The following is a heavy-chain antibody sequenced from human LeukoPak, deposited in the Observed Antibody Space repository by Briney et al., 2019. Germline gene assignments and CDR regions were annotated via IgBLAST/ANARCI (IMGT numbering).Heavy chain of an antibody. V-gene: IGHV4-39*01. J-gene: IGHJ3*02. CDR1: GDSISRSSYN. Sequence: SETLSLTCTVSGDSISRSSYNWGWVRQPPAKGVEWIGTMLSSGSTRYTPSLKSRVTISVETSKRQSSLRLSSVTAADTAVYNCARQRGGNAAPDIWGQGTMVTVSS. CDR3: ARQRGGNAAPDI. D-gene: IGHD2-15*01. CDR2: MLSSGST.